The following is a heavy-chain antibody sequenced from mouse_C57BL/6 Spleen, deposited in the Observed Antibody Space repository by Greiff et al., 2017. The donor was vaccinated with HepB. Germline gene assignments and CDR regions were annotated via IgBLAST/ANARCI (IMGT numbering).Heavy chain of an antibody. V-gene: IGHV1-18*01. D-gene: IGHD2-5*01. CDR3: ARFDSNYPYYYAMDY. Sequence: EVQLQQSGPELVKPGASVKIPCKASGYTFTDYNMDWVKQSHGKSLEWIGDINPNNGGTIYNQKFKGKATLTVDKSSSTAYMELRSLTSEDTAVYYCARFDSNYPYYYAMDYWGQGTSVTVSS. CDR2: INPNNGGT. J-gene: IGHJ4*01. CDR1: GYTFTDYN.